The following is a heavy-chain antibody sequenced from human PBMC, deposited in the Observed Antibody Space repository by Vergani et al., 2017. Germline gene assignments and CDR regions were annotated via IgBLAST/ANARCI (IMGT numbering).Heavy chain of an antibody. CDR1: DGSLRGYY. CDR2: VEDSGYF. Sequence: QVQLQESGPGLVRPSETLSLTCTVSDGSLRGYYWNWIRQTPGEGLEWIGYVEDSGYFNYNPSLKTRVSMSSDTSNNQFSLMLSSATVADTAVYYCARSVVGGIPHYYFDNWGQGTLVTVSS. J-gene: IGHJ4*02. CDR3: ARSVVGGIPHYYFDN. V-gene: IGHV4-59*01.